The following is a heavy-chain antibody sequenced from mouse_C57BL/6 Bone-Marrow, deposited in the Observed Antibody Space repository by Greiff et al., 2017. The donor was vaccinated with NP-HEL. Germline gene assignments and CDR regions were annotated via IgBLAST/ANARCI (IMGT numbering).Heavy chain of an antibody. CDR2: IDPSDSYT. CDR1: GYTFTSYW. CDR3: ARRTAQAVYYTMDY. J-gene: IGHJ4*01. Sequence: QVQLQQPGAELVRPGTSVKLSCKASGYTFTSYWMHWVKQRPGQGLEWIGVIDPSDSYTNYNQKFKGKATLTVDTSSSTAYMQLSSLTSEDSAVDYCARRTAQAVYYTMDYWGQGTSVTVSS. V-gene: IGHV1-59*01. D-gene: IGHD3-2*02.